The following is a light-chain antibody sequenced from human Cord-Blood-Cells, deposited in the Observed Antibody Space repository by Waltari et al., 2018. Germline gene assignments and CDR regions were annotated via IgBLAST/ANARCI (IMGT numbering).Light chain of an antibody. CDR2: GAS. CDR3: QQYNIWPVT. CDR1: QSVSTN. J-gene: IGKJ3*01. Sequence: VMTYSLAAPVVATGERATLSRRDSQSVSTNLAWYQQKPGKAPRLLISGASTRATRIPAKVSVSVSGTQFTLTISSPQSQDLSVYYSQQYNIWPVTFGPGTKVDIK. V-gene: IGKV3-15*01.